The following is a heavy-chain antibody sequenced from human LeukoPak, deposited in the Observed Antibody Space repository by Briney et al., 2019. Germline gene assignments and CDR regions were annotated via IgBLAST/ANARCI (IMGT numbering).Heavy chain of an antibody. V-gene: IGHV3-33*01. Sequence: GGSLRLSCAASGFTFSSYGMHWVRQAPGKGLEWVAVIWYDGSNKYYADSVKGRFTISRDNSKNTLYLQMNSLRAEDTAVYYCARDSSQLYCGSGNFDPWGQGTLVTVSS. D-gene: IGHD3-10*01. CDR1: GFTFSSYG. CDR3: ARDSSQLYCGSGNFDP. CDR2: IWYDGSNK. J-gene: IGHJ5*02.